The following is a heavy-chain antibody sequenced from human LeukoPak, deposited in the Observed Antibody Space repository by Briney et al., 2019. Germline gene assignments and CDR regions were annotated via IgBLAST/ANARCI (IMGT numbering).Heavy chain of an antibody. Sequence: SETLSLTCTVSGGSISSYYWSWIRQPPGKGLEWIGYIYYSGSTNYNPSLKSRVTISVDTSKNQFSLKLSSVTAADTAVYYCARQSPTTVTTYLDYWGQGTLVTVSS. D-gene: IGHD4-17*01. CDR1: GGSISSYY. J-gene: IGHJ4*02. V-gene: IGHV4-59*08. CDR3: ARQSPTTVTTYLDY. CDR2: IYYSGST.